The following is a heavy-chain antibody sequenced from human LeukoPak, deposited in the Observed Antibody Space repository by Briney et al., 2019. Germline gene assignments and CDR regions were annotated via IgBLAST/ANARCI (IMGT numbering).Heavy chain of an antibody. V-gene: IGHV3-21*04. D-gene: IGHD3-16*01. CDR2: ISGDSRYI. Sequence: GGSLRLSCAASGFTFSSSSMNWVRQAPGKGLEWVSAISGDSRYIYYADSVKGRFTISRDNAKNSLYLQMNSLRAEDTAVYYCAREIRGYDYWGQGTLVTVSS. CDR1: GFTFSSSS. J-gene: IGHJ4*02. CDR3: AREIRGYDY.